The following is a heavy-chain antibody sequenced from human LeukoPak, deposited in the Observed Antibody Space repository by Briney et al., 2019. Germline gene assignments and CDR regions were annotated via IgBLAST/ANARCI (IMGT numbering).Heavy chain of an antibody. CDR1: GYTLTELS. V-gene: IGHV1-24*01. CDR3: ATKYLAVRQLPPLDP. Sequence: GASVTVSCKVSGYTLTELSMHWVRQAPGKGLEWMGGFDPEDGETIYAQKFQGRVTMTEDTSTDTAYMELSSLRSEDTAVYYCATKYLAVRQLPPLDPWGQGTLVTVSS. J-gene: IGHJ5*02. D-gene: IGHD6-19*01. CDR2: FDPEDGET.